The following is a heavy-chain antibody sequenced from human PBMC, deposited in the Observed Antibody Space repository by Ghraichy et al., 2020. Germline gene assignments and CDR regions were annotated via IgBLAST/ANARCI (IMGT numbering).Heavy chain of an antibody. CDR2: INSDGSST. J-gene: IGHJ4*02. Sequence: GESLNISCAASGFTFSSYWMHWVRHAPGKGLVWVSRINSDGSSTSYADSVKGRFTISRDNAKNTLYLQMNSLRAEDTAVYYCAREGIVGAPKYWGQGTLVTVSS. CDR1: GFTFSSYW. CDR3: AREGIVGAPKY. V-gene: IGHV3-74*01. D-gene: IGHD1-26*01.